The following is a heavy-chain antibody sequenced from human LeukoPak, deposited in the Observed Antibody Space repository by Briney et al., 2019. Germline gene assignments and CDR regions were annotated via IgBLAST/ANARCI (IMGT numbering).Heavy chain of an antibody. CDR1: GGSISSYY. J-gene: IGHJ6*03. CDR3: ARWNTAMVNFMDV. CDR2: IYYSGST. D-gene: IGHD5-18*01. Sequence: SETLSLTCTVSGGSISSYYWSWIRQPPGKGLEWIGYIYYSGSTNYNPSLKSRVTISVDTSKNQFSLKLSSVTAADTAVYYCARWNTAMVNFMDVWGKGTTVTVSS. V-gene: IGHV4-59*01.